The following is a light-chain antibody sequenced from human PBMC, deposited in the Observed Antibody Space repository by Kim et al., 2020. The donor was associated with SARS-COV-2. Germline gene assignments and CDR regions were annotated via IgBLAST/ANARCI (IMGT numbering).Light chain of an antibody. CDR1: GSNVGAGFG. Sequence: VTVSCTGSGSNVGAGFGLDGYQQLPGPPPTPLIFGTTNRPPGAPARFSGSRSATSASLAITGLEPEDEADYYCHSYDSRLSGSNWVFGGGTKLTVL. CDR2: GTT. CDR3: HSYDSRLSGSNWV. V-gene: IGLV1-40*01. J-gene: IGLJ3*02.